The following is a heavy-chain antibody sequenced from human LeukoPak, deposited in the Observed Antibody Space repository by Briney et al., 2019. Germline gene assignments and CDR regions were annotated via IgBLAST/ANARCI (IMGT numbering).Heavy chain of an antibody. Sequence: ASVKVSCKASGYTFTSYDINWVLQATGQGLEWMGWMNPNSGNTGYAQKFQGRVTMTRNTPISTAYMELSSLRSEDTAVYYCARGGGYCSGGSCYSGYYYYGMDVWGQGTTVTVSS. CDR3: ARGGGYCSGGSCYSGYYYYGMDV. J-gene: IGHJ6*02. V-gene: IGHV1-8*01. CDR2: MNPNSGNT. CDR1: GYTFTSYD. D-gene: IGHD2-15*01.